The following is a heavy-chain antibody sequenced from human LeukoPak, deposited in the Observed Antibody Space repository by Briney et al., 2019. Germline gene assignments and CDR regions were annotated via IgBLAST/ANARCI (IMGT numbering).Heavy chain of an antibody. V-gene: IGHV4-39*01. Sequence: SETLSLTCTVSGDSIISSRYYWGWIRQPPGKGLEWIGSIYYTGSTYYNPSLKSRVTISGDTSKNQFSLRFSSVTAADTAVYSCARHKDAAMVTTFDFWGQGTLVTVSS. CDR2: IYYTGST. D-gene: IGHD5-18*01. CDR1: GDSIISSRYY. CDR3: ARHKDAAMVTTFDF. J-gene: IGHJ4*02.